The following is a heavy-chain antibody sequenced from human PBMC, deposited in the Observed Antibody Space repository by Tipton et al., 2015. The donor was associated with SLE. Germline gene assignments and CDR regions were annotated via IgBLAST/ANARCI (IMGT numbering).Heavy chain of an antibody. D-gene: IGHD6-13*01. Sequence: TLSLTCTVSGGSISSSSYYWGWIRQPPGKGLEWIGSIYYSGSTYYNPSLKSRVTISVDTSKNQFSLKLSSVTAADTAVYYCARGRAGYSSSWYRGYYYMDVWGKGTTVTVSS. V-gene: IGHV4-39*07. J-gene: IGHJ6*03. CDR1: GGSISSSSYY. CDR3: ARGRAGYSSSWYRGYYYMDV. CDR2: IYYSGST.